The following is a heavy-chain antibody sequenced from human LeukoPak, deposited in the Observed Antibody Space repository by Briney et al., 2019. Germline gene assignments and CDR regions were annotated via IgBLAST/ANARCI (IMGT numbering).Heavy chain of an antibody. D-gene: IGHD3-10*01. J-gene: IGHJ4*02. CDR2: IGGSGADT. V-gene: IGHV3-23*01. Sequence: GGSLRLSCAASGFAVSNYAMSWVRQTPGKGLEWVSSIGGSGADTYSADSVKGRFIISRDNSKNTLYLQMNSLRAEDTAVYYFAKNFTPSGALWGQGALVTVSS. CDR3: AKNFTPSGAL. CDR1: GFAVSNYA.